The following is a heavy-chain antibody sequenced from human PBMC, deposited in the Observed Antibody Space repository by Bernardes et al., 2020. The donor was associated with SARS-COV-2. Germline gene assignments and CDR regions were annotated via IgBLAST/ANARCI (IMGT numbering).Heavy chain of an antibody. V-gene: IGHV3-74*01. Sequence: GVSLRLSCEASGFTFSNYWMHWVRQVPGKGLVWVSRISTDGSSTYYADSVKCRFTISRDNAKNTLYLQMNTLRAEDTAVYYCTRGWSSGYGLFDYWGQGTLVTVSS. CDR1: GFTFSNYW. D-gene: IGHD3-22*01. CDR3: TRGWSSGYGLFDY. J-gene: IGHJ4*02. CDR2: ISTDGSST.